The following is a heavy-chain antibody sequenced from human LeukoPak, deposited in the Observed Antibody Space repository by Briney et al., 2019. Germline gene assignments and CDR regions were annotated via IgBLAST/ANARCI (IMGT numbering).Heavy chain of an antibody. CDR2: ISAYNGNT. V-gene: IGHV1-18*01. Sequence: ASVKVSCKASGYTFTSYGISWVRQAPGQGLEWMGWISAYNGNTNYARKLQGRVTMTTDTSTSTAYMELRGLRSDDTAVYYCARVFDFRYSGSYADYWGRGTLVTVSS. D-gene: IGHD1-26*01. CDR3: ARVFDFRYSGSYADY. CDR1: GYTFTSYG. J-gene: IGHJ4*02.